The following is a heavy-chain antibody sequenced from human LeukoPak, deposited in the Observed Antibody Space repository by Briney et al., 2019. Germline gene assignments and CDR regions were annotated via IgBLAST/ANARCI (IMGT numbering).Heavy chain of an antibody. Sequence: SETLSLTCTVSGGSISSYYWSWIRQPPGKGQEWIGYIYYSGSTNYNPSLKSRVTISVDTSKNQFSLKLSSVTAADTAVYYCARHIVVVPAAIVDGMDVWGQGTTVTVSS. D-gene: IGHD2-2*01. J-gene: IGHJ6*02. CDR3: ARHIVVVPAAIVDGMDV. V-gene: IGHV4-59*08. CDR1: GGSISSYY. CDR2: IYYSGST.